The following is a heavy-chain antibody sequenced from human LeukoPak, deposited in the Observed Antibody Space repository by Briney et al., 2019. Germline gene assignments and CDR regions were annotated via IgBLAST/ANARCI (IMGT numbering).Heavy chain of an antibody. J-gene: IGHJ4*02. CDR2: INLRSGGT. Sequence: ASVKVSCKTSGYTFTDYYMHWVRQAPGQGLEWMGRINLRSGGTNYAQKFQGRVTVTRDTSIRTVYMELSRLRSDDTAVYYCRMVTTGDYWGQGTLVTVSS. D-gene: IGHD4-23*01. V-gene: IGHV1-2*06. CDR3: RMVTTGDY. CDR1: GYTFTDYY.